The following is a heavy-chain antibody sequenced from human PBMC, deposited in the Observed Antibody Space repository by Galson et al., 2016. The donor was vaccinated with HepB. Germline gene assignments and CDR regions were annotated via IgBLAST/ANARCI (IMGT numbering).Heavy chain of an antibody. J-gene: IGHJ4*02. CDR2: ISSSGSGM. Sequence: SLRLSCAASGFNFRDFYMVWIRQAPGKRLEWVSYISSSGSGMDYADSVRGRFTVSRDNGQNSLFLHMNNLRAEDTAIYYCARDLRSGYDSGIDHWGQGTLVTVSS. D-gene: IGHD5-12*01. V-gene: IGHV3-11*01. CDR3: ARDLRSGYDSGIDH. CDR1: GFNFRDFY.